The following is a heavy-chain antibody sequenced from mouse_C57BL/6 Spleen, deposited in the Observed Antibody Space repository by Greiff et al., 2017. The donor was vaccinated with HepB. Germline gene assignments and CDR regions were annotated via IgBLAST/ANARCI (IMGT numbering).Heavy chain of an antibody. J-gene: IGHJ4*01. CDR3: ARGLSKDY. CDR2: IDPSDSYT. CDR1: GYTFTSYW. D-gene: IGHD3-1*01. V-gene: IGHV1-69*01. Sequence: QVQLQQPGAELVMPGASVKLSCKASGYTFTSYWMHWVKQRPGQGLEWIGEIDPSDSYTNYNQKFKGKSTLTVDKSSSTAYMQLSSLTSEDSAVYYCARGLSKDYWGQGTSVTVSS.